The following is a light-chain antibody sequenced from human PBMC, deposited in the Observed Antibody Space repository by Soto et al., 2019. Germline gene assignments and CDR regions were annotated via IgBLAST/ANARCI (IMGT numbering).Light chain of an antibody. CDR1: SSDVGGYNY. CDR3: NSYAGSNNV. V-gene: IGLV2-8*01. Sequence: QSVLTRPPSASGSPGQSVTISCTGTSSDVGGYNYVSWYQQHPGKAPKLMIYEVSQRPSGVPDRFSGSKSGNTASLTVSGLQAEDEADYYCNSYAGSNNVFGTGTKVTVL. CDR2: EVS. J-gene: IGLJ1*01.